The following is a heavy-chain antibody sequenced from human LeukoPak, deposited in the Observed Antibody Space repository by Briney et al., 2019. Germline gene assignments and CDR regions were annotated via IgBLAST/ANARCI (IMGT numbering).Heavy chain of an antibody. CDR2: INAGNGNT. CDR3: ARDWGSSWYPPFDY. V-gene: IGHV1-3*01. Sequence: ASVKVSCKASGYTFTSYGISWVRQAPGQRLEWMGWINAGNGNTKYSQKFQGRVTITRDTSASTAYMELSSLRSEDTAVYYCARDWGSSWYPPFDYWGQGTLVTVSS. J-gene: IGHJ4*02. CDR1: GYTFTSYG. D-gene: IGHD6-13*01.